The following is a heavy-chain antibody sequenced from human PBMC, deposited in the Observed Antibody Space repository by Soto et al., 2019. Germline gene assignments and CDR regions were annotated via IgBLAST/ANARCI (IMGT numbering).Heavy chain of an antibody. Sequence: XSVNVSFKASGYTFTGYYMHWLRQAPGQGLEWMGWINPNSGGTNYAQKFQGWVTMTRDTSISTGYMELSRLRSDDTAVYYCARQYYYDSSGYPTPYAFDIWGQGTMVTVS. CDR3: ARQYYYDSSGYPTPYAFDI. CDR1: GYTFTGYY. D-gene: IGHD3-22*01. CDR2: INPNSGGT. J-gene: IGHJ3*02. V-gene: IGHV1-2*04.